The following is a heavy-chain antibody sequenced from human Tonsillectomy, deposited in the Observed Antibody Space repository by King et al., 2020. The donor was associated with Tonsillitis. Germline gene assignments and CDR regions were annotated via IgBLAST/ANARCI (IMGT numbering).Heavy chain of an antibody. CDR3: ARDPAVADTWGCFDT. CDR1: GDSISNYY. V-gene: IGHV4-59*01. Sequence: VQLQESGPGLVKPSETLSLICTVSGDSISNYYWSWIRQPPGKGLEWIGFVYYSGSTNFNPSLKSRVTISVDTSKNQFSLKLKSVTAAATAIYYCARDPAVADTWGCFDTWGQGTPVPVPS. J-gene: IGHJ5*02. D-gene: IGHD6-19*01. CDR2: VYYSGST.